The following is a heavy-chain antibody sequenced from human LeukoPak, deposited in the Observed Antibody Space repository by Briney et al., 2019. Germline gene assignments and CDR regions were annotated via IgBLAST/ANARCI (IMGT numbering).Heavy chain of an antibody. J-gene: IGHJ4*02. D-gene: IGHD3-22*01. V-gene: IGHV3-23*01. CDR1: GFTFSSYA. CDR3: AKPSYYDSSGCFDC. Sequence: GGSLRLSCAASGFTFSSYAMSWVRHAPGRGLEWVSAIRGSGSSTYYADSVKGRFTISRDNSKNTLYLQMNSLRAEDTAVYYCAKPSYYDSSGCFDCWGQGTLVTVSS. CDR2: IRGSGSST.